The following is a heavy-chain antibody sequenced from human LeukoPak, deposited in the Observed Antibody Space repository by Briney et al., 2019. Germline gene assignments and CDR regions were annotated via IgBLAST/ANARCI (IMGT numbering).Heavy chain of an antibody. CDR3: AKDLSGPTKGAHLTGYYKARDYFDY. Sequence: SGGSLRLSCAASGFTFSSYAMSWVRQAPGKGLEWVSAISGSGGSTYYADSVKGRFTISRGNSKNTLYLQMNSLRAEDTAVYYCAKDLSGPTKGAHLTGYYKARDYFDYWGQGTLVTVSS. V-gene: IGHV3-23*01. CDR1: GFTFSSYA. CDR2: ISGSGGST. J-gene: IGHJ4*02. D-gene: IGHD3-9*01.